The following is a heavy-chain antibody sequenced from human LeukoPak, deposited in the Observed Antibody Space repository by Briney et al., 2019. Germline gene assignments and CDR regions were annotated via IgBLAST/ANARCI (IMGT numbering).Heavy chain of an antibody. CDR2: ISYDGSNK. CDR1: GFTFGSHG. CDR3: AKASSSSHYYYYGMGV. Sequence: GGSLRLSCAASGFTFGSHGMHWVRQAPGKGLEWVAVISYDGSNKYYADSVKGRFTISRDNSKNTLYLQMNSLRAEDTAVYYCAKASSSSHYYYYGMGVWGQGTTVTVSS. J-gene: IGHJ6*02. V-gene: IGHV3-30*18. D-gene: IGHD6-6*01.